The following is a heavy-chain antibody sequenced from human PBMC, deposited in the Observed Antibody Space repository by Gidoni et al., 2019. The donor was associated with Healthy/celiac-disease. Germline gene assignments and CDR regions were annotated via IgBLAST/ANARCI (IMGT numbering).Heavy chain of an antibody. Sequence: HLVWSGAGLVHVVWSLRLSCAASGFTFSSYAMSWGRQAPGKGLEWFSAMSGSGGSKYYADSVKGRFTISRDNSKNTVYLQMSSLRAEGTAVYYCACDFDAFDIWGKGTMVTVSS. CDR3: ACDFDAFDI. V-gene: IGHV3-23*04. J-gene: IGHJ3*02. CDR1: GFTFSSYA. CDR2: MSGSGGSK.